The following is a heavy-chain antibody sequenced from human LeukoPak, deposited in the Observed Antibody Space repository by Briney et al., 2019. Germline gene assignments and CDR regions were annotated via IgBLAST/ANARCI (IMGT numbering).Heavy chain of an antibody. J-gene: IGHJ4*02. CDR1: GFTFSSYS. Sequence: GGSLRLSCAASGFTFSSYSMNWVRQAPGKGLEWVSSISSSSSYIYYADSVKGRFTISRDNAKNSLYLQMNSLRAEDTAVYYCARDADSSGPEYDYWGQGTLVTVSS. V-gene: IGHV3-21*01. D-gene: IGHD6-19*01. CDR2: ISSSSSYI. CDR3: ARDADSSGPEYDY.